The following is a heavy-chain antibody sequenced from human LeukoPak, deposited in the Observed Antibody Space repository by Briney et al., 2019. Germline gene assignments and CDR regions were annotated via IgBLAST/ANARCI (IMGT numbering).Heavy chain of an antibody. CDR3: ARGLWFGELSGLYGMDV. CDR1: GYTFTSYG. Sequence: SCKASGYTFTSYGISWVRQAPGKGLEWVAVIWYDGSNKYYADSVKGRFTISRDNSKNTLYLQMNSLRSEDTAVYYCARGLWFGELSGLYGMDVWGQGTQVTVS. CDR2: IWYDGSNK. V-gene: IGHV3-33*01. J-gene: IGHJ6*02. D-gene: IGHD3-10*01.